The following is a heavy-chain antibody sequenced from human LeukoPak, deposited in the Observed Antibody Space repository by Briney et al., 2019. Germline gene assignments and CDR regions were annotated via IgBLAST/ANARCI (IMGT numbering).Heavy chain of an antibody. D-gene: IGHD3-22*01. V-gene: IGHV4-59*01. Sequence: PSETLSLTCTVSGGSISSFYWSWIRQPPGKGLEWIGYIYYSGSINYNPSLKSRVTISVDTSKNQFSLKLSSVTAADTAVYYCARAHDYYDSSGYYPFDYWGQGTLVTVSS. CDR2: IYYSGSI. CDR3: ARAHDYYDSSGYYPFDY. CDR1: GGSISSFY. J-gene: IGHJ4*02.